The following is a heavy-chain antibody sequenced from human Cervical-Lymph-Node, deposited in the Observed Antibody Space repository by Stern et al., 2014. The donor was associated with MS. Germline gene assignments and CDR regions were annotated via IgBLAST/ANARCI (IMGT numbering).Heavy chain of an antibody. CDR2: ISFDGSYK. V-gene: IGHV3-30*18. Sequence: QVQLLESGGEVVKPGRPLRLSCEASGFTFSSYSMHSVRQAPGKGLEWGVLISFDGSYKYYADSVKGRFTMSRDNSKNTLYLELNSLRAEDTAVYYCAKDRERQNYYYGMDVWGQGTTVTVSS. CDR3: AKDRERQNYYYGMDV. J-gene: IGHJ6*02. D-gene: IGHD1-26*01. CDR1: GFTFSSYS.